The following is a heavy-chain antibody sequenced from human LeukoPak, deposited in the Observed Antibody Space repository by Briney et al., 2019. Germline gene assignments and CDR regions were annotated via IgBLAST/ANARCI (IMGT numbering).Heavy chain of an antibody. CDR1: GYTFTSSY. CDR3: ARDLPHVLRYFDWLSGDDAFDI. V-gene: IGHV1-46*01. J-gene: IGHJ3*02. D-gene: IGHD3-9*01. CDR2: INPSGGST. Sequence: ASLKVSCKASGYTFTSSYMHWVRQAPRQGLEWMGLINPSGGSTSYAQKFQGRVTITRDTSTSTVYMELSSLRSEDTAVYYCARDLPHVLRYFDWLSGDDAFDIWGQGTMVTVSS.